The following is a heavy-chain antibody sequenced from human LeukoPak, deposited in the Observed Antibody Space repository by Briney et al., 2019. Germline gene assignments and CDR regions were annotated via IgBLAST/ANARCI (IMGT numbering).Heavy chain of an antibody. Sequence: PSETLSLTCTVSGGSISSYYWSWIRQPPGKGLEGIGYIYYSGSTNYNPSLKSRVTISVDTSKNQFSLKLSSVTAADTAVYYCARGYYGSGSYFDYWGQGTLVTVSS. CDR1: GGSISSYY. J-gene: IGHJ4*02. D-gene: IGHD3-10*01. CDR3: ARGYYGSGSYFDY. CDR2: IYYSGST. V-gene: IGHV4-59*01.